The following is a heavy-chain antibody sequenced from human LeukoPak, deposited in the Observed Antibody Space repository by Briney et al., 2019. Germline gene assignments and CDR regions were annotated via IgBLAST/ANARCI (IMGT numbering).Heavy chain of an antibody. CDR2: VNRDGSEA. CDR3: ARNNGMDV. V-gene: IGHV3-7*03. CDR1: GFALGRPW. J-gene: IGHJ6*02. Sequence: PGPSLSLSCAPSGFALGRPWMTSARQDAGGGPEWVAKVNRDGSEAYYLVSVKGRFTISKDNAKNSLYLQMNSLRAEDTALYHCARNNGMDVWGQGTTVIVSS.